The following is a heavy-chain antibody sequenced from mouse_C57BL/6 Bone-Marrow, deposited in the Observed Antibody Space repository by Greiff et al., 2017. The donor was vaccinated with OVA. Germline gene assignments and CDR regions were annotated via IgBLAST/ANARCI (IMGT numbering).Heavy chain of an antibody. CDR3: ARGYYGSPWFAY. CDR2: IFPGSGST. D-gene: IGHD1-1*01. J-gene: IGHJ3*01. V-gene: IGHV1-56*01. Sequence: QVHVKQSGPELVRPGASVKISCKAPGYTFTSHWMQWVRQRPGQGLEWIGEIFPGSGSTYYNEKFKGKATLTVDTSSSTAYMQLSSLTSEDSAVYFCARGYYGSPWFAYWGQGTLVTVSA. CDR1: GYTFTSHW.